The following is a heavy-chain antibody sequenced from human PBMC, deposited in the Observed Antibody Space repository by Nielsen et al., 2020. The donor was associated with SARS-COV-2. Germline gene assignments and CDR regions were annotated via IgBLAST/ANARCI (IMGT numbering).Heavy chain of an antibody. J-gene: IGHJ4*02. CDR3: ARQSGITMIVVVTPWFDY. D-gene: IGHD3-22*01. CDR1: GGSISSSSYY. V-gene: IGHV4-39*01. Sequence: SETLSLTCTVSGGSISSSSYYWGWIRQPPGKGLEWIGLIYYSGSTYYNPSLKSRVTISVDTSKNQFSLKLSSVTAADTAVYYCARQSGITMIVVVTPWFDYWGQGTLVTVSS. CDR2: IYYSGST.